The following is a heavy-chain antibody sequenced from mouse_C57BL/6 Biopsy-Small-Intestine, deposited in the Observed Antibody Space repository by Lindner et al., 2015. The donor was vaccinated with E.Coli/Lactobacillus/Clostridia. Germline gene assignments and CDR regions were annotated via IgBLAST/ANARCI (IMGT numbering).Heavy chain of an antibody. J-gene: IGHJ4*01. CDR3: VTSMTVGGFYAFDL. V-gene: IGHV1-14*01. D-gene: IGHD2-10*02. Sequence: SVKVSCKASGYTFTNYVIQWVRQAPGQRPEWMGWINPASVQTKYSEKFQGRVTITRVASASTAYMELSSLISADTAVYYCVTSMTVGGFYAFDLWGQGTLVTVSS. CDR1: GYTFTNYV. CDR2: INPASVQT.